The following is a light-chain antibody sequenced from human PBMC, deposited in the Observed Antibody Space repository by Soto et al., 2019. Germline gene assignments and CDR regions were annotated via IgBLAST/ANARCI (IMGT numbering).Light chain of an antibody. J-gene: IGKJ2*01. CDR3: QQYDSSSPT. Sequence: DIQMTQSPSSLSASVGDRVTITCRASQTISTYLNWYQQKPGKAPRLLIYDASSLLSGVPSRFSGSGSGTDFTLTIASLQPEDFATYYCQQYDSSSPTFGQGTKLEIK. CDR2: DAS. CDR1: QTISTY. V-gene: IGKV1-39*01.